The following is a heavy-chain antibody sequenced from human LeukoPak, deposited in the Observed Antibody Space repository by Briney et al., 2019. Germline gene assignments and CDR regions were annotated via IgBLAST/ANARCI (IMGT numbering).Heavy chain of an antibody. Sequence: PGGSLRLSCAASGFTVSNNYMSWVRQAPGKGLEWVSVIYSGGSTYYADSVKARFTISRDDSKNTPYLQMNSLRAEDTAVYYCARVWYTSSWGERYYFDYWGQGTLVTVSS. J-gene: IGHJ4*02. V-gene: IGHV3-66*01. CDR1: GFTVSNNY. CDR2: IYSGGST. D-gene: IGHD6-13*01. CDR3: ARVWYTSSWGERYYFDY.